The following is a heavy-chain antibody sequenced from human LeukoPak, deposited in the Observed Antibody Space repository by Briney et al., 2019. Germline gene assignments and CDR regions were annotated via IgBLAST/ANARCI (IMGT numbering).Heavy chain of an antibody. CDR1: GFTFSSYS. CDR2: ISSSSSYI. CDR3: AREKSEGIAVAGTVDY. V-gene: IGHV3-21*01. D-gene: IGHD6-19*01. Sequence: PGGSLRLSCAASGFTFSSYSMNWVRKAPGKGLEWVSSISSSSSYIYYADSVKGRFTISRDNAKNSLYLQMNSLRAEDTAVYYCAREKSEGIAVAGTVDYWGQGTLVTVSS. J-gene: IGHJ4*02.